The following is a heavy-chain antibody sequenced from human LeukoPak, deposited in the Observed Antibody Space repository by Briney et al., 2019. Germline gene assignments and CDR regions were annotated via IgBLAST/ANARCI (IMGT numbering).Heavy chain of an antibody. CDR3: ARDLSPTVTIDY. CDR1: GVTVTDNY. D-gene: IGHD4-17*01. Sequence: GGSLRLSCAASGVTVTDNYMSWVRQAPGKGLEWVSSISSGSSYIYYADSVKGRFTISRDNAKNSLYLQMNNLRAEDTAVYYCARDLSPTVTIDYWGQGTLVIVSS. CDR2: ISSGSSYI. J-gene: IGHJ4*02. V-gene: IGHV3-21*01.